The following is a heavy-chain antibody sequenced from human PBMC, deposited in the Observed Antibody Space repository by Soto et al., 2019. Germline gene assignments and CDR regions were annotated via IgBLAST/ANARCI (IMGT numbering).Heavy chain of an antibody. CDR1: GFTFSSYW. CDR3: ARGPHVGISTS. CDR2: INSDGSDT. Sequence: GGSLRLSCAASGFTFSSYWMHWVRQAPGKGLVWVSHINSDGSDTSYADSVKGRFTISRDNAKNTLYLQMNALRVEDTAVYYCARGPHVGISTSWGQGTLVTVSS. D-gene: IGHD2-2*01. J-gene: IGHJ4*02. V-gene: IGHV3-74*01.